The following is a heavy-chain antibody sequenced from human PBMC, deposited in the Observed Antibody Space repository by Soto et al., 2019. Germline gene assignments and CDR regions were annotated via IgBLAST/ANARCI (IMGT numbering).Heavy chain of an antibody. V-gene: IGHV4-39*01. CDR1: GGSISSSSYY. CDR2: IYYSGST. Sequence: XATLSLTCTVSGGSISSSSYYWGWIRQPPGKGLEWIGSIYYSGSTYYNPSLKSRVTISVDTSKNQFSLKLSSVTAADTAVYYCASYDSSGYFPWGQGTLVTV. J-gene: IGHJ5*02. D-gene: IGHD3-22*01. CDR3: ASYDSSGYFP.